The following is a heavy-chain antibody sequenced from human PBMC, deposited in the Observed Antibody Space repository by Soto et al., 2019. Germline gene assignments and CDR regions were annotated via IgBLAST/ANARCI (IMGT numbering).Heavy chain of an antibody. Sequence: SETLSLTCAVSGYSISSGYYWGWIRQPPGKGLEWIGSIYHSGSTYYNPSLKSRVTISVDTSKNQFSLKLSSVTAADTAVYYCARGVATIIRTFDYFDYWGQGTLVTVSS. CDR1: GYSISSGYY. CDR2: IYHSGST. J-gene: IGHJ4*02. V-gene: IGHV4-38-2*01. D-gene: IGHD5-12*01. CDR3: ARGVATIIRTFDYFDY.